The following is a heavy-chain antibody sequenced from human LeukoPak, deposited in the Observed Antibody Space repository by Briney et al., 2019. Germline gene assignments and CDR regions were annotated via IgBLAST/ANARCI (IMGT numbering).Heavy chain of an antibody. CDR2: IRYDGSNK. CDR1: GFTFSSYA. V-gene: IGHV3-30*02. Sequence: GGSLRLSCAASGFTFSSYAMSWVRQAPGKGLEWVAFIRYDGSNKYYADSVKGRFTISRDNSKNTLYLQMNSLRAEDTAVYYCATWDIVVVPAARNWFDPWGQGTLVTVSS. D-gene: IGHD2-2*01. CDR3: ATWDIVVVPAARNWFDP. J-gene: IGHJ5*02.